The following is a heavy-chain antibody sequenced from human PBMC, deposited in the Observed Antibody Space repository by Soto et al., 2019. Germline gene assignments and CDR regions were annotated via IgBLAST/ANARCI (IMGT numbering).Heavy chain of an antibody. CDR1: GFTLSTYD. CDR2: VAYSGDT. Sequence: PGGSLRLSCAGSGFTLSTYDMHWVRQGAGGGLEWVAVVAYSGDTNYLESVKGRFTISGDASQNAVFLQMDSLRAGDTAIYYCARSTSRGNTDVFDVWGQGTVVTV. CDR3: ARSTSRGNTDVFDV. J-gene: IGHJ3*01. D-gene: IGHD2-2*02. V-gene: IGHV3-13*01.